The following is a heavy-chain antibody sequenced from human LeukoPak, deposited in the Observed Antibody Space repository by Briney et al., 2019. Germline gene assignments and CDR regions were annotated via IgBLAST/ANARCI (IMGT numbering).Heavy chain of an antibody. CDR2: IYSGGNT. J-gene: IGHJ3*02. CDR3: ARVSRGQLIDAFDI. V-gene: IGHV3-53*04. CDR1: GFTVNSNY. Sequence: PGGSLRLSCAASGFTVNSNYMTWVRQAPGKGLEWVSVIYSGGNTYHADSVKGRFTLSRHTSKNTLYLQMNSLRTEDTAVYYCARVSRGQLIDAFDIWGQGTMVTVSS. D-gene: IGHD6-13*01.